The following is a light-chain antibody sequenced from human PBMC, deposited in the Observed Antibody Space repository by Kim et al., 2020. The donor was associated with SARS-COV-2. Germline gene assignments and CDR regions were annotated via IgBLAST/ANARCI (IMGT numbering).Light chain of an antibody. CDR2: GAS. J-gene: IGKJ1*01. CDR3: QQRSTWT. V-gene: IGKV3-11*01. CDR1: QSVSSY. Sequence: LSLSPGERATLSCRASQSVSSYLAWYQQKPGQAPRLLIYGASNRATGIPARFSGSGSGTDFTLTISSLEPEDFAVYYCQQRSTWTFGQGTKVDIK.